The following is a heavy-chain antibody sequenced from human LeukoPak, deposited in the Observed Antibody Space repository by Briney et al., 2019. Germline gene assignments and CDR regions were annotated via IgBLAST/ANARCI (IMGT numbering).Heavy chain of an antibody. CDR1: GGTFSIYA. V-gene: IGHV1-69*06. CDR3: AREGYSSGWFDY. CDR2: MVPIFGTA. J-gene: IGHJ4*02. Sequence: SVKLSCKASGGTFSIYAISWVRRAPGQGLEWLGGMVPIFGTANYAQKFQGRVTITADKSTRTAYMELSSLRSEDTAVYYCAREGYSSGWFDYWGQGTLVTVSS. D-gene: IGHD6-19*01.